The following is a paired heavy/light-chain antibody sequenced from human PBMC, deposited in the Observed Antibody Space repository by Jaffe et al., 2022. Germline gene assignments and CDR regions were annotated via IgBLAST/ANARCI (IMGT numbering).Heavy chain of an antibody. Sequence: QVQLVQSGAEVKKPGSSVKVSCKASGGTFSSYAISWVRQAPGQGLEWMGGIIPIFGTANYAQKFQGRVTITTDESTSTAYMELSSLRSEDTAVYYCAAGYCSSTSCYNNWFDPWGQGTLVTVSS. D-gene: IGHD2-2*02. CDR2: IIPIFGTA. V-gene: IGHV1-69*05. J-gene: IGHJ5*02. CDR1: GGTFSSYA. CDR3: AAGYCSSTSCYNNWFDP.
Light chain of an antibody. Sequence: SYVLTQPPSVSVAPGKTARITCGGNNIGSKSVHWYQQKPGQAPVLVIYYDSDRPSGIPERFSGSNSGNTATLTISRVEAGDEADYYCQVWDSSSDSVVFGGGTKLTVL. CDR1: NIGSKS. CDR2: YDS. CDR3: QVWDSSSDSVV. J-gene: IGLJ2*01. V-gene: IGLV3-21*04.